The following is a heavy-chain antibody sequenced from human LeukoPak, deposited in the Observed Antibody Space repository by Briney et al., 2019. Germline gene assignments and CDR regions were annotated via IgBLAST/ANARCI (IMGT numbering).Heavy chain of an antibody. CDR1: GFTFSSYG. CDR3: AKHLRVGWYFDY. CDR2: ISGNGGNT. J-gene: IGHJ4*02. V-gene: IGHV3-23*01. Sequence: GGSLRLSCAASGFTFSSYGTSWVRQAPGKGLEWVSLISGNGGNTFYADSVKGRFAISRGNSENTLYLQMKSLRAEDTALYFCAKHLRVGWYFDYWGQGTLVTVSS. D-gene: IGHD1-26*01.